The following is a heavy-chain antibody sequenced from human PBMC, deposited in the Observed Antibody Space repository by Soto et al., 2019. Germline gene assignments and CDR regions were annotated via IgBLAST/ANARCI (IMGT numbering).Heavy chain of an antibody. CDR3: EKAPERFMEWLNNWFDP. V-gene: IGHV3-9*01. CDR2: ISWNGGSI. CDR1: GFTFDDYA. J-gene: IGHJ5*02. D-gene: IGHD3-3*01. Sequence: GGSLRLSCAASGFTFDDYAMHWVRQAPGKGLEWVSGISWNGGSIGYADSVTGRFTISRDKAKKSLYLQMKSLRAEVTALYYCEKAPERFMEWLNNWFDPWGQGTLVTVSS.